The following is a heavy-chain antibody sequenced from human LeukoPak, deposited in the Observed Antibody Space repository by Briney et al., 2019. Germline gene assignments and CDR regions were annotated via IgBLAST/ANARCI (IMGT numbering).Heavy chain of an antibody. D-gene: IGHD6-19*01. V-gene: IGHV3-64*01. CDR3: AGGLGWFNPFDY. J-gene: IGHJ4*02. Sequence: GGSLRLSCAACGFTFSKAWMYWVRQAPGKGLEYVSAISGNGVSTFYANSVKGRFTISRDNSKNTLYLQMGSLRAEDMAVYYCAGGLGWFNPFDYWGQGTLVTVSS. CDR2: ISGNGVST. CDR1: GFTFSKAW.